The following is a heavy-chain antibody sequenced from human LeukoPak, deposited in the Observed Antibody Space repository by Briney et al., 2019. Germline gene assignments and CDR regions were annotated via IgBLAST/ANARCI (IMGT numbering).Heavy chain of an antibody. CDR2: INAGNGNT. D-gene: IGHD6-13*01. CDR3: ARGKGSSSWYVAPYNWFDP. CDR1: GYTFTSYA. Sequence: ASVKVSCKASGYTFTSYAMHWVRQAPGQRLEWMGWINAGNGNTKYSQKFQGRVTITRDTPASTAYMELSSLRSEDTAVYYCARGKGSSSWYVAPYNWFDPWGQGTLVTVSS. V-gene: IGHV1-3*01. J-gene: IGHJ5*02.